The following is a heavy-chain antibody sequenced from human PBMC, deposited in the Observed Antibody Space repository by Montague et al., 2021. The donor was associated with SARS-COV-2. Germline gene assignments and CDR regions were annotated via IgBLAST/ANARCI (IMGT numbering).Heavy chain of an antibody. V-gene: IGHV3-74*01. Sequence: SLRLSCAASGFTSSLYWMHWVRQAPGKGLVWVSRINTDGSTISYADSVKGRFTVSRDNAKNTLYLQMDSLRAEDTAVYYCARDFDYWGQGTLVTVSS. CDR3: ARDFDY. CDR1: GFTSSLYW. CDR2: INTDGSTI. J-gene: IGHJ4*02.